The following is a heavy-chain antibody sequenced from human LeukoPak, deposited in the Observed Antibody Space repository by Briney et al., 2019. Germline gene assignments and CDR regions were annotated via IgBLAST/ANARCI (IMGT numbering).Heavy chain of an antibody. J-gene: IGHJ6*03. Sequence: ASVKVSCKASGYTFTSYYMHWVRQAPGQGLEWMGIINPSGGSTSYAQKFQGRVTMTRDTSTSTVYMELSSLRSEDTAVYYCARRSVVGYSGYDLTGGRIKPLTYYYYYMDVWGKGTTVTVSS. CDR2: INPSGGST. CDR3: ARRSVVGYSGYDLTGGRIKPLTYYYYYMDV. CDR1: GYTFTSYY. D-gene: IGHD5-12*01. V-gene: IGHV1-46*01.